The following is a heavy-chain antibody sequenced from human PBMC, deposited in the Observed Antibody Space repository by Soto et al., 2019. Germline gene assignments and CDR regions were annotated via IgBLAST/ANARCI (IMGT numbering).Heavy chain of an antibody. J-gene: IGHJ3*02. D-gene: IGHD1-26*01. CDR2: VTPYHVDT. CDR3: ATDGPSNSGNFYAFDI. CDR1: GYTLTNYG. V-gene: IGHV1-18*04. Sequence: QVKLVQSGGEVKKPGASVKVSCKASGYTLTNYGVTWVRQAPGQGLEWLGRVTPYHVDTSSLENLQGRVTMTTDTSTNIAYLELRSLRSDDTAVYFCATDGPSNSGNFYAFDIWGQGTMVTVSS.